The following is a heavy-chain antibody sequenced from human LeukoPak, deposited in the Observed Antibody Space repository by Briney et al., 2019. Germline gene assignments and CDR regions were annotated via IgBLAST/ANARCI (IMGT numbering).Heavy chain of an antibody. D-gene: IGHD1-26*01. V-gene: IGHV1-24*01. Sequence: ASVKVSCKVSGYTLTELSMHWVRQAPGKGLEWMGGFNPEDGETIYAQKFQGRVTMTEDTSTDTAYMELSSLRSEDTAVYYCATDDLLVGAKGAFDIWGQGTMVTVSS. J-gene: IGHJ3*02. CDR3: ATDDLLVGAKGAFDI. CDR2: FNPEDGET. CDR1: GYTLTELS.